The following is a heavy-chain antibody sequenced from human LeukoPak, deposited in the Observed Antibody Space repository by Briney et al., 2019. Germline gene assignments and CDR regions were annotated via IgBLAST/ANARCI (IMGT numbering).Heavy chain of an antibody. J-gene: IGHJ4*02. D-gene: IGHD2-2*01. Sequence: GGSLRLSCTASGFTFSSSAMSWVRQAPGKGLEWVSDISGSAGSTYYADSVKGRFTISRDNSKNTLFLQMNSLRAEDTAVYYCAKAVVIVPTATPFDYWGQGTLVTVSS. V-gene: IGHV3-23*01. CDR3: AKAVVIVPTATPFDY. CDR1: GFTFSSSA. CDR2: ISGSAGST.